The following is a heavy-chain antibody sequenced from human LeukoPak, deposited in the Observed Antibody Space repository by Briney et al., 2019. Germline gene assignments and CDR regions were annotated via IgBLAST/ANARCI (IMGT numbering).Heavy chain of an antibody. D-gene: IGHD1-1*01. CDR3: ARHTNWNDGVPAFDI. CDR1: GYSISSGYY. J-gene: IGHJ3*02. CDR2: IYHSGST. Sequence: PPETLSLTCTVSGYSISSGYYWGWIRQPPGKGLEWIGSIYHSGSTYYNPSLKSRVTISVDTSKNQFSLNLSSVTAADTAVYYCARHTNWNDGVPAFDIWGQGTMVSVSS. V-gene: IGHV4-38-2*02.